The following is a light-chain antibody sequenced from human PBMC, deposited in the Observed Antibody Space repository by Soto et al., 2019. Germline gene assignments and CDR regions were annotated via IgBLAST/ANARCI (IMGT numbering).Light chain of an antibody. CDR2: GTS. CDR1: QSVSSK. Sequence: EIAMTPSPATLSVSPVERATLSGRASQSVSSKLAWYQQKPGQAPRLLIYGTSSRATGIPDRFSGSGSGTDFTLTISRLEPEDFAVYYCQQYGNSPITFGQGTRLEIK. CDR3: QQYGNSPIT. V-gene: IGKV3-20*01. J-gene: IGKJ5*01.